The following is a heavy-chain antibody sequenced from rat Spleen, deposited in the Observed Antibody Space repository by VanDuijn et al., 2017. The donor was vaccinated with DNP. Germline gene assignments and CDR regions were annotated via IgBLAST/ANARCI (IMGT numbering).Heavy chain of an antibody. J-gene: IGHJ2*01. V-gene: IGHV5S13*01. CDR2: ISTIGDNS. CDR3: ARGGRSYFDY. Sequence: EVQLVESGGGLVQPGRSLKLSCVASGFTFNKYGMAWVRQAPTQGLEWVASISTIGDNSYYRDSVKGRFTISRDNAKSTLYLQMDSLRSEDTASYYCARGGRSYFDYWGQGVMVTVSS. D-gene: IGHD1-11*01. CDR1: GFTFNKYG.